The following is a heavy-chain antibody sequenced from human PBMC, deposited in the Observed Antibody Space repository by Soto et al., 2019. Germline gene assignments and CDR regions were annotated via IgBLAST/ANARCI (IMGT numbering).Heavy chain of an antibody. CDR2: ISDDGKNK. D-gene: IGHD3-22*01. CDR1: GFTFSDYA. J-gene: IGHJ4*02. V-gene: IGHV3-30*04. Sequence: HPWGSLRLSCAASGFTFSDYAMQWARQAPGKGLEWVTTISDDGKNKYYADSVKGRFTISRDNSMDTLYVQMKNLRADDTAVYYCASYYYDASGYRGQLDYWGQGTLVTVSS. CDR3: ASYYYDASGYRGQLDY.